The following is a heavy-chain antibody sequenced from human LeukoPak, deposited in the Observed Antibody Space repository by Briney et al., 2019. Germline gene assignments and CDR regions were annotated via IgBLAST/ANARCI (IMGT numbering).Heavy chain of an antibody. V-gene: IGHV3-21*01. CDR3: ARVQRYCSGGSCYDYYYYGMDV. CDR1: GFTFSSYS. D-gene: IGHD2-15*01. J-gene: IGHJ6*04. Sequence: PGGSLRLSCAASGFTFSSYSMNWVRQAPGKRLEWVSSISSSSSYIYYADSVKGRFTISRDNAKNSLYLQMNSLRAEDTAVYYCARVQRYCSGGSCYDYYYYGMDVWGKGTTVTVSS. CDR2: ISSSSSYI.